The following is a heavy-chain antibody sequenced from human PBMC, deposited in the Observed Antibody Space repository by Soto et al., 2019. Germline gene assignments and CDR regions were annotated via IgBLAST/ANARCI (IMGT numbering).Heavy chain of an antibody. J-gene: IGHJ6*03. CDR1: GGSFSGYY. CDR2: INHSGST. D-gene: IGHD1-7*01. Sequence: PSETLSLTCAVYGGSFSGYYWSWIRQPPGKGLEWIGEINHSGSTNYNPSLKSRVTISVDTSKNQFSLKLSSVTAAATAVYYCGSPGKPNWNSGTAFWGKGPTVP. CDR3: GSPGKPNWNSGTAF. V-gene: IGHV4-34*01.